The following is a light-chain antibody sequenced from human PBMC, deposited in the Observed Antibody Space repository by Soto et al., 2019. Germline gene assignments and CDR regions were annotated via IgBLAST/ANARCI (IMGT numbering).Light chain of an antibody. CDR3: QQYNSYPYT. V-gene: IGKV1-5*01. CDR2: DAS. J-gene: IGKJ5*01. CDR1: QSISTW. Sequence: IQMTQSPSTVSESXGRGVTITXXASQSISTWLAWYQQKPGKAPNLLIYDASTLESGGPSGFSGSGSGTEFTLTISSLQPDDSATYYCQQYNSYPYTFGQGTRLEIK.